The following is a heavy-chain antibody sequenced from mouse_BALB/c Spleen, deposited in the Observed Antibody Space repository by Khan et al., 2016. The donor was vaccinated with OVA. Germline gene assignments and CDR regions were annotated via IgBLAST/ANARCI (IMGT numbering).Heavy chain of an antibody. CDR1: GFSLTNYG. Sequence: QVQLQESGPGLVQPSQSLSITCTVSGFSLTNYGVHWVRQSPGKGLEWLGVLWRGGSTDYNAAFMSRLYITKDNSTSQVFFKMNSLQVDDNAIYYSAKNHAGYAMDYWGQGTSVTVSS. V-gene: IGHV2-5*01. CDR3: AKNHAGYAMDY. J-gene: IGHJ4*01. CDR2: LWRGGST.